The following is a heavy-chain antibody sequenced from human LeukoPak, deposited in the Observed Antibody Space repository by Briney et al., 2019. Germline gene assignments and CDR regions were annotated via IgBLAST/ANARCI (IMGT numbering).Heavy chain of an antibody. CDR1: GYTFTGYY. CDR3: ARNFGEANYYHYYYMDV. CDR2: INPNSGGT. V-gene: IGHV1-2*02. D-gene: IGHD3-10*01. Sequence: ASVKVSCKASGYTFTGYYMHWVRQAPGQGLEWMGWINPNSGGTNYAQKFQGRVTMTRDTSISTAYMELSRLRSDDTAVYYCARNFGEANYYHYYYMDVWGKGTTVTVSS. J-gene: IGHJ6*03.